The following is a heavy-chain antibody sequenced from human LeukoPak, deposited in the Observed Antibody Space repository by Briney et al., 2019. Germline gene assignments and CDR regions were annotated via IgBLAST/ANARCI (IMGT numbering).Heavy chain of an antibody. CDR3: LVLMVYAIDY. CDR1: GFTFSSYG. V-gene: IGHV3-30*03. CDR2: ISYDGSNK. D-gene: IGHD2-8*01. J-gene: IGHJ4*02. Sequence: GRPLRLSCAASGFTFSSYGMHWVRQAPGKGLEWVAVISYDGSNKYYADSVKGRFTISRDNSKNTLYLQMNSLRAEDTAVYYCLVLMVYAIDYWGQGTLVTVSS.